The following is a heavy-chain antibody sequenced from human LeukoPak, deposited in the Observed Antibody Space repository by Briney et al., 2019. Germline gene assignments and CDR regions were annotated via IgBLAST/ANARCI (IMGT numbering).Heavy chain of an antibody. Sequence: GGSLRLSCAASGFTFSDFYMTWIRQAPGKGLEWVSYISSSGSTIYYADSVKGRFTISRDNAKNSLYLQMNGLRAEDTAVYYCARVWYSGSYPVNYWGQGTLVTVSS. CDR3: ARVWYSGSYPVNY. D-gene: IGHD1-26*01. V-gene: IGHV3-11*01. CDR1: GFTFSDFY. J-gene: IGHJ4*02. CDR2: ISSSGSTI.